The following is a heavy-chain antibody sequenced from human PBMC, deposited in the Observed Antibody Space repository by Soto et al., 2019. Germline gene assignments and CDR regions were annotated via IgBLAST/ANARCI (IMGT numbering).Heavy chain of an antibody. CDR3: ARVTNRRYYYGMDV. V-gene: IGHV4-34*01. Sequence: KTSETLSLTCAVYGGSFSGYYWSWIRQPPGKGLEWIGEINHSGSTNYNPSLKSRVTISVDTSKNQFSLKLSSVTAADTAVYYCARVTNRRYYYGMDVWGQGTTVTVS. CDR1: GGSFSGYY. J-gene: IGHJ6*02. CDR2: INHSGST.